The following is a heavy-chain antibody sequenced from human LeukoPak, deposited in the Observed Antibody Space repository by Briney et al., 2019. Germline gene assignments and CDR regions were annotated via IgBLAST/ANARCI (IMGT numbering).Heavy chain of an antibody. CDR2: ISSNGGST. V-gene: IGHV3-64D*06. Sequence: GGSLRLSCAASGFTFSSYGMHWVRQAPGKGLEYVSGISSNGGSTYYADSVKGRFTISRDNSKNTLYLQMSSLRPEDTAVYYCVKSRGGMATGLYYFDYWGQGTLVTVSS. CDR3: VKSRGGMATGLYYFDY. CDR1: GFTFSSYG. D-gene: IGHD5-12*01. J-gene: IGHJ4*02.